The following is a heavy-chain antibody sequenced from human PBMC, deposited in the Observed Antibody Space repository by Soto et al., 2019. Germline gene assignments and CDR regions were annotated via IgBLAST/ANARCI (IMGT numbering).Heavy chain of an antibody. CDR1: GGSFSSFA. Sequence: SVKVSCKASGGSFSSFAFSWVRQAPGQGLEWMGGIIPIFGTANYAQKFQGRVTITADESTSTAYMELSSLRSEDTAVYYCARRIAVSTGWFDPWGQGTLVTVSS. CDR3: ARRIAVSTGWFDP. J-gene: IGHJ5*02. CDR2: IIPIFGTA. D-gene: IGHD6-19*01. V-gene: IGHV1-69*13.